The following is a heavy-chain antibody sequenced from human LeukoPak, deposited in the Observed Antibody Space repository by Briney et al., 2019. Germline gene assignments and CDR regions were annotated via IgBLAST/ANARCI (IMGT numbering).Heavy chain of an antibody. Sequence: NTSETLSLTCTVSGGSISSSSYYWGWIRQPPGKGLEWIGSIYYSGSTYYNPSLKSRVTISVDTSKNQFSLKLSSVTAADTAVYYCARSGQDYNWFDPWGQGTLVTVSS. CDR3: ARSGQDYNWFDP. CDR1: GGSISSSSYY. V-gene: IGHV4-39*01. D-gene: IGHD1-26*01. CDR2: IYYSGST. J-gene: IGHJ5*02.